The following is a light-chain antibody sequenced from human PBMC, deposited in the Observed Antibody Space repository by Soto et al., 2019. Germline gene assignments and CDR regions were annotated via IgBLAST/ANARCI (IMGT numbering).Light chain of an antibody. CDR2: EFN. CDR3: SSYAGAITFYV. CDR1: ISYVLTYTL. J-gene: IGLJ1*01. V-gene: IGLV2-23*02. Sequence: QSVLTHPASVSRSRRHTITISFTASISYVLTYTLVSCYQQHPGKAPKLVIYEFNKRPAGVSKRFSGSKSGDTASLKISGLKAEDEADYYCSSYAGAITFYVFGTGTKVTVL.